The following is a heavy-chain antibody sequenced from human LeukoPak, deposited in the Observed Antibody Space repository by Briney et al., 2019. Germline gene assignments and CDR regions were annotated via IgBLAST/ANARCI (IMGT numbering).Heavy chain of an antibody. Sequence: PSETLSLTCTVSGGSISSYYWSWIRQPPGKGLEWIVYIYYSGSTNYNPSLKSRATISVDTSKNQFSLKLRSVTAADTAVYYCARDYYDSSGDAFDIWGQGTMVTVSS. CDR3: ARDYYDSSGDAFDI. CDR2: IYYSGST. V-gene: IGHV4-59*01. J-gene: IGHJ3*02. D-gene: IGHD3-22*01. CDR1: GGSISSYY.